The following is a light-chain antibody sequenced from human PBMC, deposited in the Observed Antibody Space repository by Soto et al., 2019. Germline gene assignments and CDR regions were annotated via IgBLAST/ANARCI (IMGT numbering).Light chain of an antibody. Sequence: VLTQSPAILSLSPGERATLSCRASQSVSNCLAWYQQRPGQAPRLLIYDSSNRATGIPARFSASGSGTDFTLTISSLEPEDFAVYYCQQRRVWPLTFGGGTKVEIK. J-gene: IGKJ4*01. CDR3: QQRRVWPLT. CDR2: DSS. V-gene: IGKV3-11*01. CDR1: QSVSNC.